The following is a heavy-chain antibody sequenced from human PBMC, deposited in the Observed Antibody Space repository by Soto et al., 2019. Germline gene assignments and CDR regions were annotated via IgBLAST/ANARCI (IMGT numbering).Heavy chain of an antibody. Sequence: EVQLLESGGGLVQPGGSLRLSCAASGFTFSSYAMSWVRQAPGKGLEWVSAISGSGGSTYYADSVKGRFTISRDNSKNTLYLQMNSLRAEDTAVYYCAKVGYSGYDFWGTFDYWGKGTLVTVSS. CDR1: GFTFSSYA. J-gene: IGHJ4*02. D-gene: IGHD5-12*01. CDR2: ISGSGGST. CDR3: AKVGYSGYDFWGTFDY. V-gene: IGHV3-23*01.